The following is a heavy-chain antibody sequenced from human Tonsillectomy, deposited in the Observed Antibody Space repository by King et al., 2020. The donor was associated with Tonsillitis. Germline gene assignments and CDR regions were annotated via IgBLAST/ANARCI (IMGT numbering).Heavy chain of an antibody. J-gene: IGHJ4*02. CDR1: GGSFSGYY. CDR3: ARGLAGYYDSSCYPDY. V-gene: IGHV4-34*01. CDR2: INHSGST. Sequence: VQLQQWGAGLLKPSETLSLTCAVYGGSFSGYYWSWIRQPPGKGLEWIGEINHSGSTNYNPSLKSRVTVSVDTSKNQFSLKLSSVTAADTAVYYCARGLAGYYDSSCYPDYWGQGTLVTVSS. D-gene: IGHD3-22*01.